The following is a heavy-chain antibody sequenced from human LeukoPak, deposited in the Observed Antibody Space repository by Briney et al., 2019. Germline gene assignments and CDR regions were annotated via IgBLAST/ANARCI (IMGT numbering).Heavy chain of an antibody. V-gene: IGHV3-30*04. CDR1: GFTFSSYA. D-gene: IGHD5-18*01. CDR2: ISYDGSNK. CDR3: ARPMDTAMVPACDY. J-gene: IGHJ4*02. Sequence: GGSLRLSCAASGFTFSSYAMHWVRQAPGKGLEWVAVISYDGSNKYYADSVKGRFTISRDNSKDTLYLQMNSLRAEDTAVYYCARPMDTAMVPACDYWGQGTLVTVSS.